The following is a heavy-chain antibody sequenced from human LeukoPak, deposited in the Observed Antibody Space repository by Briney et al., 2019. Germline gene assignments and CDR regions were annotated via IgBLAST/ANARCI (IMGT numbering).Heavy chain of an antibody. J-gene: IGHJ2*01. CDR1: GGSISSYY. Sequence: SETLSLTCTVSGGSISSYYWSWIRQPPGKGLEWIGYIYYSGSTNYNPPLKSRVTISVDTSKNQFSLKLGSVTAADTAVYYCARGYYWYFDLWGRGTLVTVSS. CDR2: IYYSGST. V-gene: IGHV4-59*01. CDR3: ARGYYWYFDL.